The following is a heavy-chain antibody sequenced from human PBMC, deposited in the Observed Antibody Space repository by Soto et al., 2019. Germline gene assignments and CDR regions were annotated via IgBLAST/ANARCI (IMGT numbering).Heavy chain of an antibody. CDR1: GYSFTSYW. Sequence: EVQLVQSGAEVKKPGESLKISCKGSGYSFTSYWIGWVRQMPGKGLEWMGIIYPGDSDTRYSPSFQGQVTISADKSISTAYLQWSSLKASDTAMYYCARSNCSGGSCYSSLYYMDVWGKGTTVTVSS. D-gene: IGHD2-15*01. CDR2: IYPGDSDT. V-gene: IGHV5-51*03. CDR3: ARSNCSGGSCYSSLYYMDV. J-gene: IGHJ6*03.